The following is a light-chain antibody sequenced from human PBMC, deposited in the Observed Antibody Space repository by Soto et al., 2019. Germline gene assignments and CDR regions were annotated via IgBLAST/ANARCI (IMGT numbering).Light chain of an antibody. J-gene: IGLJ2*01. V-gene: IGLV1-47*01. CDR3: AAWDDDLSGMI. CDR2: TSD. CDR1: SSNIGRNH. Sequence: QSVLTQPPSASGTPGQMVTVSCSGSSSNIGRNHVFWYQQVPGTAPKLLIKTSDQRPSEVPDRFSGSKSGTSASLAIRGLRSEDEADYSCAAWDDDLSGMIFGGGTKLTVL.